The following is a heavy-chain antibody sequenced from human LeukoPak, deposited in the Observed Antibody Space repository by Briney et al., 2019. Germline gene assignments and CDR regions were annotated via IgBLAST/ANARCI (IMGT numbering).Heavy chain of an antibody. J-gene: IGHJ5*02. CDR1: GYTFTGYY. CDR2: MNPNSGNT. D-gene: IGHD3-3*01. CDR3: ARGLREYDFWSGYSYWFDP. V-gene: IGHV1-8*03. Sequence: EASVKVSCKASGYTFTGYYMHWVRQAPGQGLEWMGWMNPNSGNTGYAQKFQGRVTITRNTSISTAYMELSSLRSEDTAVYYCARGLREYDFWSGYSYWFDPWGQGTLVTVSS.